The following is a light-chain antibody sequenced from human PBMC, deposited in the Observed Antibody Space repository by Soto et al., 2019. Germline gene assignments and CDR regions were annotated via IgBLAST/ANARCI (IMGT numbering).Light chain of an antibody. CDR3: HQYGNSPRT. V-gene: IGKV3-20*01. CDR1: QSVPSGY. J-gene: IGKJ2*01. CDR2: GAS. Sequence: EIVLTQSPGTLSLSPGARATLSCRASQSVPSGYLAWFQQQPGQAPRLLIYGASRRATVVPDRFSGSGSGSDFTLTISRLEPEDFAVYYCHQYGNSPRTFGQGTRLDIK.